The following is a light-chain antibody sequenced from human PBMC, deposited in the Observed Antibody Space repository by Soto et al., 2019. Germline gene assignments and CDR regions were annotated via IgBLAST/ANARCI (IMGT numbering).Light chain of an antibody. V-gene: IGLV1-51*01. J-gene: IGLJ1*01. CDR3: GSWDSRLSAYV. Sequence: QSALTQPPSVSAAPGQKVTISCSGSSANIGGNSVSWYQQLPGTAPKLLIYDDNKRPSGIPDRFSGSKSGTSATLGITGFQTGDEADYYCGSWDSRLSAYVFATGPKV. CDR2: DDN. CDR1: SANIGGNS.